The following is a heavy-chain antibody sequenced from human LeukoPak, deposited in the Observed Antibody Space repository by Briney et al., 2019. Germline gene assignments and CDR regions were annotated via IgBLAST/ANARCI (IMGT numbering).Heavy chain of an antibody. J-gene: IGHJ4*02. Sequence: GGPLRLSCAASGLTFSSYARHWVRRPPAKGLGWVAVISYEGSNKYYADSVKGRFTISRDNSKNTLYLQMNSLRAEDTAVYYCAKGGDYYDSSGYYHPLGYWGQGTLVTVSS. CDR3: AKGGDYYDSSGYYHPLGY. V-gene: IGHV3-30*18. CDR2: ISYEGSNK. D-gene: IGHD3-22*01. CDR1: GLTFSSYA.